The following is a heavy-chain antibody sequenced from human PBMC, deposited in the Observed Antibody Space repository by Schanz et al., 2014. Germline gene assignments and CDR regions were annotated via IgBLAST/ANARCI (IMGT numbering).Heavy chain of an antibody. J-gene: IGHJ6*02. Sequence: DVQLLESGGGLVQPGGSLRLSCAASGFTFTNYAMSWVRQAPGKGLEWVSLISDSGDTAYYADSVKGRFTISRDNSKGALYLQRNSLRAEDTAVYYCAKDGPGGSGSYSADGGMDVWGQGTTVTVSS. D-gene: IGHD3-10*01. CDR1: GFTFTNYA. CDR3: AKDGPGGSGSYSADGGMDV. V-gene: IGHV3-23*01. CDR2: ISDSGDTA.